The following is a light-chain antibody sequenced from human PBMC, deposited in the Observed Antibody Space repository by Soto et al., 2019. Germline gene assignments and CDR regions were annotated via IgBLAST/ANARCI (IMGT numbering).Light chain of an antibody. CDR3: QQYYETPLT. CDR2: WAS. Sequence: DVVMTQSPDSLAVSLGERATINCKSSQSILYSSNNKNYLAWYQQKAGQAPKLLIYWASTRESGFPDRFSGSGSGTDFTLTISSLQAADVAVYYCQQYYETPLTFGGGTKVEIK. J-gene: IGKJ4*01. CDR1: QSILYSSNNKNY. V-gene: IGKV4-1*01.